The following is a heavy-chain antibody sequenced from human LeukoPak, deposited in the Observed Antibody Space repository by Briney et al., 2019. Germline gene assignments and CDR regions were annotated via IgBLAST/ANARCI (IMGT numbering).Heavy chain of an antibody. CDR3: ARGFRRVWGSYRYPYYFDY. Sequence: SETLPLTCAVYGGSFSGYYWSWIRQPPGKGLEWIGEINHSGSTNYNPSLKSRVTISVDTSKNQFSLKLGSVTAADTAVYYCARGFRRVWGSYRYPYYFDYWGQGTLVTVSS. V-gene: IGHV4-34*01. CDR1: GGSFSGYY. D-gene: IGHD3-16*02. CDR2: INHSGST. J-gene: IGHJ4*02.